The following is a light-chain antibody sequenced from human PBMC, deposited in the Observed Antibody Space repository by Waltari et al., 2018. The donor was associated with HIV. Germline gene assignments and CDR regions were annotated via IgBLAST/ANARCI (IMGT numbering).Light chain of an antibody. CDR2: WAS. CDR3: QQYVRKRT. V-gene: IGKV4-1*01. J-gene: IGKJ2*01. CDR1: QSVLYSSNNKNY. Sequence: DIVMTQSPDSLAVSLGATATIHCTSIQSVLYSSNNKNYLAWYQQKPGRPPKLLIYWASTRESGVPDRFSGSGSETHFTLTISSLQPEDVAVYYCQQYVRKRTFGQGTRLEI.